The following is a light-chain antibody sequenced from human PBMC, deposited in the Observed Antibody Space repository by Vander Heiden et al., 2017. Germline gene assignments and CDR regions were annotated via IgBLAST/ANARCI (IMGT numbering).Light chain of an antibody. J-gene: IGLJ3*02. CDR3: CSYAGSDTWV. V-gene: IGLV2-11*01. Sequence: QSALTQPRSVCRSPGHSAAISCTGTSSDVGGKNFVSWYYQLTGEAPKLIIYDATKRPSGVPDRFSGSKSGNTASLTISGLQAEDESDYYCCSYAGSDTWVFGGGTKLTVL. CDR1: SSDVGGKNF. CDR2: DAT.